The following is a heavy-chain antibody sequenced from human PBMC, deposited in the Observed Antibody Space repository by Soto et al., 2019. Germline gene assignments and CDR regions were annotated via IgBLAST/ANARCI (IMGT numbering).Heavy chain of an antibody. CDR1: GGTFNRYA. V-gene: IGHV1-69*01. D-gene: IGHD3-3*01. CDR2: IIPIFGIG. Sequence: QVQLVQSGAEVKKPESSVKVSCQASGGTFNRYAISWVRQAPGQGLEWVEEIIPIFGIGNDAQRFQGRVTNTAYESTNTAYKELSSLRSEDTGRYNCARAAITLFGVVAIPPHYYSEMDVWGQGTKVTVSS. J-gene: IGHJ6*02. CDR3: ARAAITLFGVVAIPPHYYSEMDV.